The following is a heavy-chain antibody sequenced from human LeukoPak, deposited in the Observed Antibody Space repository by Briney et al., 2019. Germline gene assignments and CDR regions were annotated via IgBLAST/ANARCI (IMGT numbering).Heavy chain of an antibody. V-gene: IGHV4-59*01. D-gene: IGHD2-15*01. CDR3: ARGAASIDY. J-gene: IGHJ4*02. CDR2: IYYRGTT. CDR1: GGSISSYY. Sequence: SETLSLTCTVSGGSISSYYWSWIRQPPGKGLEWIGYIYYRGTTNYNPSLKSRVTISVDTSKNQFSLKLSSVTAADTAVYYCARGAASIDYWGQGTLVTVSS.